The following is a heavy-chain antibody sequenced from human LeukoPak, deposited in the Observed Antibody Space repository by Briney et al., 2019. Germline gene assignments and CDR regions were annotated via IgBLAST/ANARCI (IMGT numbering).Heavy chain of an antibody. CDR1: GASISSYY. CDR3: ARDTYYYGSGSYGLDY. Sequence: SETLSLTCTVSGASISSYYWSWLRQPAGKGLEWIGRNYTSGSTNYNPSLKSRVTMSVDTSKNQFSLKLSSVTAADTAVYYCARDTYYYGSGSYGLDYWGQGTLVTVSS. D-gene: IGHD3-10*01. V-gene: IGHV4-4*07. CDR2: NYTSGST. J-gene: IGHJ4*02.